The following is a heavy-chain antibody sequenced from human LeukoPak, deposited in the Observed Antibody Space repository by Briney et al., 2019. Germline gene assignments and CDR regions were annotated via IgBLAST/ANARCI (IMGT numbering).Heavy chain of an antibody. CDR1: GGSISTSSYY. CDR2: IYYSGST. Sequence: SETLSLTCTVSGGSISTSSYYWGWIRQPPGKGLEWIGSIYYSGSTYYNPSLKSRVTISVDTSKNQFSLKLSSVTAADTAVYYCARPTPGAWGQGTLVTVSS. D-gene: IGHD3-10*01. CDR3: ARPTPGA. V-gene: IGHV4-39*01. J-gene: IGHJ5*02.